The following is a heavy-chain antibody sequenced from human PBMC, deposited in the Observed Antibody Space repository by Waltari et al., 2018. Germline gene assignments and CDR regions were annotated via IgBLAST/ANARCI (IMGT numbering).Heavy chain of an antibody. Sequence: QVQLVQSGAEVKKPGASVKVSCKASGYTFTGYYMHWVRQAPGQGLEWMGRSNPNSGGTNYAQKFQGRVTMTRDTSISTAYMELSRLRSDDTAVYYCARGPSTYSSSWYNWFDPWGQGTLVTVSS. CDR3: ARGPSTYSSSWYNWFDP. CDR2: SNPNSGGT. CDR1: GYTFTGYY. V-gene: IGHV1-2*06. D-gene: IGHD6-13*01. J-gene: IGHJ5*02.